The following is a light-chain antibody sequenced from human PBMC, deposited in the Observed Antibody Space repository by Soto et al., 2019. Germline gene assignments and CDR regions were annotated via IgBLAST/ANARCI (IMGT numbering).Light chain of an antibody. V-gene: IGKV1-5*01. CDR1: QSIGVW. CDR3: QQYDVDSGT. Sequence: EIQMTQSPSTLSSFVGDRVTITFRASQSIGVWLAWYQQKPGKAPKLLIYDASNLQTGVPSRFSGSGSGTEFTLTISSLQPDDFATYYCQQYDVDSGTFGQGTKVDI. J-gene: IGKJ1*01. CDR2: DAS.